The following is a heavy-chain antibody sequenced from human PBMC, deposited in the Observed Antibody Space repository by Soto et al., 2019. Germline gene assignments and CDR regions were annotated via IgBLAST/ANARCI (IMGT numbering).Heavy chain of an antibody. CDR1: GYTFTTYG. D-gene: IGHD3-22*01. V-gene: IGHV1-18*01. J-gene: IGHJ4*02. Sequence: ASVKVSCKASGYTFTTYGISWVRQAPGQGLEWMGWISAYSGNTNYAQILQGRVTMTTDTSTSTAYMELRSLTSDDTALYYCARATITRMLDWGQGTLVTVSS. CDR2: ISAYSGNT. CDR3: ARATITRMLD.